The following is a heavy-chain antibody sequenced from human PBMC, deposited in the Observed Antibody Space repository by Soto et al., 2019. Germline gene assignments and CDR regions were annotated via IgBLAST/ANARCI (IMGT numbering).Heavy chain of an antibody. CDR3: ARGEHRYDGGGSYDGADY. CDR2: IIPLFGAA. Sequence: QGQLVQSGAEVKKPGSSVKVSCKASGGIFSSYVISWVRQAPGQGLEWMGGIIPLFGAANYASKLQGRVTIIADASTNTDYMELSRLRSEDTAVYYCARGEHRYDGGGSYDGADYWGQGTLVTVSS. J-gene: IGHJ4*02. V-gene: IGHV1-69*01. D-gene: IGHD3-22*01. CDR1: GGIFSSYV.